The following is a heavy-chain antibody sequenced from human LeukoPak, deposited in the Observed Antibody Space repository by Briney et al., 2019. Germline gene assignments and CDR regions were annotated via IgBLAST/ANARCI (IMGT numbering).Heavy chain of an antibody. CDR2: IYSDNT. J-gene: IGHJ6*04. CDR3: AELGITMIGGV. V-gene: IGHV3-66*01. D-gene: IGHD3-10*02. Sequence: GGSLRLSCTVSGFTVSTNSMSWVRQAPGKGLEWVSFIYSDNTHYSDSVKGRFTISRDNSKNTLYLQMNSLRAEDTAVYYCAELGITMIGGVWGKGTTVTISS. CDR1: GFTVSTNS.